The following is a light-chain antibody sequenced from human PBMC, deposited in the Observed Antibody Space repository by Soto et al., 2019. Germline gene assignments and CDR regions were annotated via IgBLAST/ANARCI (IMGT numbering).Light chain of an antibody. CDR3: SSYGGSNNLL. V-gene: IGLV2-8*01. CDR1: SSDIGDYYY. J-gene: IGLJ2*01. CDR2: EVS. Sequence: QSVLTQPPSASGSPGQSVTISCTGSSSDIGDYYYVSWYQQHPDKAPKLILYEVSKRPSGVPDRFSGSKSGYTASLTVSGLQAEDEADYYCSSYGGSNNLLFGGGTKVTVL.